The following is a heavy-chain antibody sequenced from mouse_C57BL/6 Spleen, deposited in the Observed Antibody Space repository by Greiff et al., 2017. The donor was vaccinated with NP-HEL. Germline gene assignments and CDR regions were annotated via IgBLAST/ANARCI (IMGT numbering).Heavy chain of an antibody. J-gene: IGHJ3*01. Sequence: EVQRVESGGDLVKPGGSLKLSCAASGFTFSSYGMSWVRQTPDKRLEWVATISSGGSCTYYPDSVKGRFTISRDNAKNTLYLQMSSLKSEDTAMYYCARHKGNSAWFAYWGQGTLVTVSA. CDR2: ISSGGSCT. CDR3: ARHKGNSAWFAY. CDR1: GFTFSSYG. D-gene: IGHD2-1*01. V-gene: IGHV5-6*01.